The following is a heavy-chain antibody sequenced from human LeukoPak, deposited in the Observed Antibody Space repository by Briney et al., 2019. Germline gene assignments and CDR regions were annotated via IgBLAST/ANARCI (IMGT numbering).Heavy chain of an antibody. CDR1: GFTFSSYG. V-gene: IGHV3-30*03. Sequence: GGPLRLSCAASGFTFSSYGMHWVRQAPGKGLEWVAVISYDGSNKYYADSVKGRFTISRDNSKNTLFLQMNTLRVDDTAVYYCATLPSYYYESSPSTNYWGQGTLVTVSS. J-gene: IGHJ4*02. CDR3: ATLPSYYYESSPSTNY. CDR2: ISYDGSNK. D-gene: IGHD3-22*01.